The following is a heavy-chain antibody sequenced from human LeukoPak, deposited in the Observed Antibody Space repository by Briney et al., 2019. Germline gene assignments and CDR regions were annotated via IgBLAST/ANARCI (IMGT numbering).Heavy chain of an antibody. CDR2: IRDDGSNK. D-gene: IGHD4-17*01. CDR3: AKDPTVTGYYFDY. Sequence: GGCLRPSCAAAGFTFSSYGMHWGRQAPGKGREWGAVIRDDGSNKDYADSVKGRFTISRDNSKNTLYLQMNSLRAEDTAVYYCAKDPTVTGYYFDYWGQGTLVTVSS. V-gene: IGHV3-30*02. CDR1: GFTFSSYG. J-gene: IGHJ4*02.